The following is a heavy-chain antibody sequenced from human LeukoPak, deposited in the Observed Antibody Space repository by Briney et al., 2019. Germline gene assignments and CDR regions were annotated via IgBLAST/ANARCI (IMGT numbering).Heavy chain of an antibody. CDR2: MNPNSGNT. D-gene: IGHD3-10*01. J-gene: IGHJ4*02. V-gene: IGHV1-8*01. Sequence: ASVKVSCKASGYTFTSYDINWVRQATGQGLEWMGWMNPNSGNTGYAQKFQGRATMTRNTSISTAYMELSSLRSEDTAVYYCARVLKGFGELLSYYFDYWGQGTLVTVSS. CDR3: ARVLKGFGELLSYYFDY. CDR1: GYTFTSYD.